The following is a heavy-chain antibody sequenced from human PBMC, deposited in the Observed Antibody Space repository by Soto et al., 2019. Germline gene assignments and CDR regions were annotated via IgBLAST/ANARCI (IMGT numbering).Heavy chain of an antibody. CDR3: ARGRYGDY. D-gene: IGHD1-1*01. J-gene: IGHJ4*02. V-gene: IGHV1-18*01. Sequence: QVHLVQSGAEVKKPGASVKVSCKGSGYTFTSYGITWVRQAPGQGLEWMGWISAHNGNTDYAQKLQGRVTATRDTSTSTAYMELRRLRPDDTAVYYCARGRYGDYWGQGALVTVSS. CDR2: ISAHNGNT. CDR1: GYTFTSYG.